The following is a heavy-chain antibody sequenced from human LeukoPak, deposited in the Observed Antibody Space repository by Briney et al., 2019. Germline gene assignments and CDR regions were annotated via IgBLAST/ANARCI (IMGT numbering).Heavy chain of an antibody. D-gene: IGHD2-15*01. CDR3: AKDKGRFCSGGICYSDAFDI. Sequence: GGSLRLSCAASGFTFSSYAMSWVRQAPGKGLEWVSAISGSGGSTYYADSVKGRFTISRDNSKNTLYLQMNSLRAEDTAVYYCAKDKGRFCSGGICYSDAFDIWGQGTMVTVSS. CDR2: ISGSGGST. CDR1: GFTFSSYA. J-gene: IGHJ3*02. V-gene: IGHV3-23*01.